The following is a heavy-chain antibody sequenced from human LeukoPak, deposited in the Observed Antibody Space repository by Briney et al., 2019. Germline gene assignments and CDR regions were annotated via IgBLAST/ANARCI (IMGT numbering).Heavy chain of an antibody. CDR2: INHSGST. CDR1: GGSFSGYY. D-gene: IGHD3-3*01. Sequence: PSETLSLTCAVYGGSFSGYYWSWIRQPPGKGLEWIGEINHSGSTNYNPSLKSRVTISVDTSKNQFSLKLSSVTAADTAVYYCARGNPMNITIFGVVIIGWFDPWGQGTLVTVSS. CDR3: ARGNPMNITIFGVVIIGWFDP. V-gene: IGHV4-34*01. J-gene: IGHJ5*02.